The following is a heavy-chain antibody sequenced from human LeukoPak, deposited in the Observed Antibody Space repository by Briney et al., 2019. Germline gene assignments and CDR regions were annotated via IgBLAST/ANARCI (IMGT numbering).Heavy chain of an antibody. J-gene: IGHJ3*02. CDR2: TRNKANSYNT. CDR3: ARGYGRDAFDI. Sequence: GGSLRLSCAASGFTISDHYMDWVRQAPGKGLEWVGYTRNKANSYNTEYAATVKGRFTISRDDLKNSQYLQMNSLKTEGTAVYYCARGYGRDAFDIWGQGTMVTASS. CDR1: GFTISDHY. V-gene: IGHV3-72*01. D-gene: IGHD3-16*01.